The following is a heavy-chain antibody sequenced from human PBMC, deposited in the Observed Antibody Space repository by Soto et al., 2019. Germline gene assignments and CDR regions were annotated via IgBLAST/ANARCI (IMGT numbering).Heavy chain of an antibody. V-gene: IGHV4-34*01. CDR1: GSSFSAYY. J-gene: IGHJ4*02. CDR3: AREGRIAAAGRFDY. Sequence: SETLSLTCGVSGSSFSAYYWTWIRQPPGKGLEWIGEINHSGSTSYNPSLKSRVTISLDTSKSQFSLKLSSVTAADSAVYYCAREGRIAAAGRFDYWGQGTLVTVSS. D-gene: IGHD6-13*01. CDR2: INHSGST.